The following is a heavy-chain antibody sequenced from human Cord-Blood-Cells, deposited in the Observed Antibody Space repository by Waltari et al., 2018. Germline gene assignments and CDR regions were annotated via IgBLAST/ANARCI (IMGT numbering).Heavy chain of an antibody. CDR1: GYTFTVYS. D-gene: IGHD3-22*01. CDR2: INPNSGGT. Sequence: QVQLVLSGAEVKKPGDSVKVSCKASGYTFTVYSMDWVRQATGERLEWMGWINPNSGGTNYAQKFQGRVTMTRDTSISTAYMELSRLRSDDTAVYYCARDRYYDSSGYYLDAFDIWGQGTMVTVSS. CDR3: ARDRYYDSSGYYLDAFDI. V-gene: IGHV1-2*02. J-gene: IGHJ3*02.